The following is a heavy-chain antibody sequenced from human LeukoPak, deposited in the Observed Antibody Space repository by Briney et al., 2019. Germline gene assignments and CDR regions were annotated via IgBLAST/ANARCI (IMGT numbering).Heavy chain of an antibody. CDR3: AGRSYNWNDVHYYYYMDV. CDR2: ISSSGSTI. Sequence: PGGSLRLSCAASGFTFSDYYMSWIRQAPGKGLEWVSYISSSGSTIYYADSVKGRFTISRDNAKNSLYLQMNSLRAEDTAVYYCAGRSYNWNDVHYYYYMDVWGKGATVTVSS. CDR1: GFTFSDYY. D-gene: IGHD1-20*01. J-gene: IGHJ6*03. V-gene: IGHV3-11*04.